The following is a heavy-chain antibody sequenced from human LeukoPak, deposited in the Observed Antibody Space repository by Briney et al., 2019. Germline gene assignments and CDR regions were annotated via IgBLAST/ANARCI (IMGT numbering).Heavy chain of an antibody. CDR1: GFTFRSYG. CDR2: INTDGSST. D-gene: IGHD3-16*01. V-gene: IGHV3-74*01. J-gene: IGHJ4*02. CDR3: ARGGYYFDY. Sequence: PGGSLRLSCAASGFTFRSYGMHWVRQAPGKGLVWVSRINTDGSSTSYADSVKGRFTISRDNAKNTLYLQMNSLRAEDTAVYYCARGGYYFDYWGQGTLVTVSS.